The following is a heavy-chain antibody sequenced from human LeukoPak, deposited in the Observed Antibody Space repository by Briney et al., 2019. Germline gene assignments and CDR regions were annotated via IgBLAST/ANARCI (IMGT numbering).Heavy chain of an antibody. CDR3: AKDFHYYDSSGYYPYYYYGMDV. Sequence: GVSLTLSCTACGLTFRSYCMHGVRQARGEALKWVGFISYEGSNKYYAYSVKGRFTISRDNSKYTLYLQMNRLRAEDTAVYYCAKDFHYYDSSGYYPYYYYGMDVCGQGTTVTVSS. CDR1: GLTFRSYC. D-gene: IGHD3-22*01. V-gene: IGHV3-30*18. CDR2: ISYEGSNK. J-gene: IGHJ6*02.